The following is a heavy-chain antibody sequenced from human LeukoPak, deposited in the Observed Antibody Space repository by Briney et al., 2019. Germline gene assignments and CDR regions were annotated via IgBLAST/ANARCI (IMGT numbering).Heavy chain of an antibody. CDR1: GFTFDDYA. CDR2: ISWNSGSI. Sequence: GGSLRLSCAASGFTFDDYAMHWVRQAPGKGLEWVSGISWNSGSIGYADSVKGRFTISRDNAKNSLYLQMNSLRAEDTALYYCAKDSHYDILTGYYNDYWVQGTLVTVSS. D-gene: IGHD3-9*01. J-gene: IGHJ4*02. V-gene: IGHV3-9*01. CDR3: AKDSHYDILTGYYNDY.